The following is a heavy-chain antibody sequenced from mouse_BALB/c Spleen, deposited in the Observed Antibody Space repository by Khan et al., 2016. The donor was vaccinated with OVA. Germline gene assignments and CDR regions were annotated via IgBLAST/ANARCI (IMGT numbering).Heavy chain of an antibody. CDR3: ARASG. J-gene: IGHJ1*01. Sequence: EVQLQESGPGLVKPSQSLTLSCTVTGYSITSDYAWNWIRQFPGSKLEWMGYIPYSGSTRYNPSLKSRVSITRDTSKSQFFLQLNSVTTVDTATDCCARASGWGAGTTVTVSS. D-gene: IGHD1-3*01. CDR2: IPYSGST. CDR1: GYSITSDYA. V-gene: IGHV3-2*02.